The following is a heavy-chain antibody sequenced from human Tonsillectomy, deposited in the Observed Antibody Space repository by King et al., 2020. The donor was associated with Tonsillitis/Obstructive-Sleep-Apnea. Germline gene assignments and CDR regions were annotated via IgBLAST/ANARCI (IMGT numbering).Heavy chain of an antibody. J-gene: IGHJ4*02. D-gene: IGHD1-26*01. CDR1: GFTFSNAW. CDR3: TTDGKIVGAKGFGY. CDR2: IKSKTDGGTK. Sequence: VQLVESGGGLVKPGGSLRLSCAASGFTFSNAWMNWVRQAPGKGLEWVGRIKSKTDGGTKDYAAPGKGRFTISRDDSKNTLYLQMNSLKTEDTAVYCCTTDGKIVGAKGFGYCGQGTLVTVSS. V-gene: IGHV3-15*07.